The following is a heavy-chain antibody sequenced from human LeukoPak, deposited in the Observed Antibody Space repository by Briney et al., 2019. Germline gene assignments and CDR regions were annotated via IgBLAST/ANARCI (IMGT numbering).Heavy chain of an antibody. J-gene: IGHJ4*02. V-gene: IGHV4-39*01. Sequence: SETLSLTCTVSGGSISSSSYYWGWIRQPPGKGLEWIGSIYYSGSTYYNPSLKGRVTISVDTSKNQFSLKLSSVTAADTAVYYCARLDYYGSGSYYMEAPYWGQGTLVTVSS. CDR2: IYYSGST. D-gene: IGHD3-10*01. CDR1: GGSISSSSYY. CDR3: ARLDYYGSGSYYMEAPY.